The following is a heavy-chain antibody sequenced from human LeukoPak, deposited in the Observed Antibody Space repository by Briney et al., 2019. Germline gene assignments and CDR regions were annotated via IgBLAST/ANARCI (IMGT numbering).Heavy chain of an antibody. CDR2: IYHSGST. CDR1: GYSISSGYY. V-gene: IGHV4-38-2*02. D-gene: IGHD3-10*01. Sequence: SETLSLTCTVSGYSISSGYYWGWIRQPPGKGLEWIGSIYHSGSTYYNPSLKSRVTISVDTSKNQFSLKLSSVTAADTAVYYCIVNHYGSGIYPLGGFDYWGQGTLVTVS. CDR3: IVNHYGSGIYPLGGFDY. J-gene: IGHJ4*02.